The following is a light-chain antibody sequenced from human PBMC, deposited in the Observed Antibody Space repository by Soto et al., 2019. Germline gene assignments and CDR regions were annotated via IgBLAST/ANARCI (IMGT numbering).Light chain of an antibody. CDR1: RSFSSNY. J-gene: IGKJ3*01. CDR3: QQYGSSPPFT. Sequence: IVLTQSPGTLSLSPGERATLSCRARRSFSSNYLAWYQQKPGQAPRLLIYATSSRATGIPDRFGGSRSGTDFTLTISKVEPEDFAMYYCQQYGSSPPFTFGPGTKVDV. CDR2: ATS. V-gene: IGKV3-20*01.